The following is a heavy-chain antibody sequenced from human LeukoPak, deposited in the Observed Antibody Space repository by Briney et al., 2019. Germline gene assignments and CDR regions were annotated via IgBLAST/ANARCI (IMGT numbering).Heavy chain of an antibody. V-gene: IGHV3-23*01. CDR3: ARLIAAAGYFDY. J-gene: IGHJ4*02. CDR2: ISGSSGST. Sequence: PGGSLRLSCAASGFTFSSYAMSWVRQAPGKGLEWVSAISGSSGSTYYADSVKGRFTISRDNSKNTLYLQMNSLRAEDTAVYYCARLIAAAGYFDYWGQGTLVTVSS. D-gene: IGHD6-13*01. CDR1: GFTFSSYA.